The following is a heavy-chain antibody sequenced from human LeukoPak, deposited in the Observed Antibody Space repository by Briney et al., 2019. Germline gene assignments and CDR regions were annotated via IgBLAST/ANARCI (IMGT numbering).Heavy chain of an antibody. CDR1: GYTFTGYY. V-gene: IGHV1-2*02. Sequence: GASVKVSCKASGYTFTGYYMHWVRQAPGQGLEWMGWINPNSGGTNYAQKFQGRVTMTRGTSISTAYMELSRLRSDDTAVYYCARTKLRVPYYYDSSGLVDYWGQGTLVTVSS. D-gene: IGHD3-22*01. J-gene: IGHJ4*02. CDR3: ARTKLRVPYYYDSSGLVDY. CDR2: INPNSGGT.